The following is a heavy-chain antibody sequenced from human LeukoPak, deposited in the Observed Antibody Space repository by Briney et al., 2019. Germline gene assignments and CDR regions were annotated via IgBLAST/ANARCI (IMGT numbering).Heavy chain of an antibody. V-gene: IGHV3-9*01. CDR2: ISWNSGSI. J-gene: IGHJ4*02. CDR3: ASSWQDSYGYYGADY. Sequence: PGGSLRLPCAASGFTFDDYAMHWVRQAPGKGLEWVSGISWNSGSIGYADSVKGRFTISRDNAKNSLYLQMNSLRAEDTAVYYCASSWQDSYGYYGADYWGQGTLVTVSS. D-gene: IGHD5-18*01. CDR1: GFTFDDYA.